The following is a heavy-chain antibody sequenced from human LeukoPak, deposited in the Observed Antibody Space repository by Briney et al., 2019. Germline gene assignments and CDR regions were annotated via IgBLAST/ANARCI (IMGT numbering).Heavy chain of an antibody. J-gene: IGHJ6*02. CDR1: GFTFSSYA. CDR2: IYSGGST. CDR3: ARERDYYYYGMDV. V-gene: IGHV3-53*04. Sequence: GGSLRPSCAASGFTFSSYAMSWVRQAPGKGLEWVSVIYSGGSTYYADSVKGRFTISRHNSKNTLYLQMNSLRAEDTAVYYCARERDYYYYGMDVWGQGTTVTVSS.